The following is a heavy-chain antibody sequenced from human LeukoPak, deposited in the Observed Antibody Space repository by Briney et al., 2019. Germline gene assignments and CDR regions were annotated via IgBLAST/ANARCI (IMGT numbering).Heavy chain of an antibody. V-gene: IGHV1-69*13. D-gene: IGHD3-10*01. CDR3: ARDGAHYGPGSYLDY. Sequence: ASVKVSCKASGGTFSSYAISWVRQAPGQGLEWMGGIIPIFGTANYAQKFQGRVTITADESTSTAYMELSSLRSEDTAVYYCARDGAHYGPGSYLDYWGQGTLVTVSS. J-gene: IGHJ4*02. CDR2: IIPIFGTA. CDR1: GGTFSSYA.